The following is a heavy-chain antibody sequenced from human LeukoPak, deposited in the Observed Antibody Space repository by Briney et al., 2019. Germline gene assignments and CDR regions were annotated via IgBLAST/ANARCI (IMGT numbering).Heavy chain of an antibody. D-gene: IGHD5-18*01. Sequence: GASVKVSCKASGYTFTSFGISWVRQAPGQGPEWMGWISAYNGNRKYAQKAQGRVTMTTDTSTSTAYMELRSLGSDDTAVYYCARDLGEDTTMIFFDFWGQGTLVTVSS. V-gene: IGHV1-18*01. CDR2: ISAYNGNR. CDR1: GYTFTSFG. J-gene: IGHJ4*02. CDR3: ARDLGEDTTMIFFDF.